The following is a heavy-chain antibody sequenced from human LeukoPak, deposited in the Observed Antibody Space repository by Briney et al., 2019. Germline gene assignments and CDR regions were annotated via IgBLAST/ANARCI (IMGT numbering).Heavy chain of an antibody. Sequence: SETLSLTCTVSGGSISSGDYYWSWIRQPPGKGLEWIGYIYYRGSTYYNPSLKSRVTISVDTSKNQFSLKLSSVTAADTAVYYCARGDEGLLWFGELCFDYWGQGTLVTVSS. CDR3: ARGDEGLLWFGELCFDY. CDR1: GGSISSGDYY. CDR2: IYYRGST. V-gene: IGHV4-30-4*08. J-gene: IGHJ4*02. D-gene: IGHD3-10*01.